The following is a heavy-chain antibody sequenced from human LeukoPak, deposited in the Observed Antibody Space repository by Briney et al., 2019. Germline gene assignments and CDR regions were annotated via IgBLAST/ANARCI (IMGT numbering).Heavy chain of an antibody. CDR1: GGSFSGYY. CDR2: INHSGST. V-gene: IGHV4-34*01. J-gene: IGHJ5*02. CDR3: ARSNRGGWFDP. Sequence: SETLSLTCAVYGGSFSGYYWSWIRQPPGKGLEWIGEINHSGSTNYNPSLKSRVTISVDTSKNQFSLKLSSVTAADTAVYYCARSNRGGWFDPWGQGTLVTVSS. D-gene: IGHD7-27*01.